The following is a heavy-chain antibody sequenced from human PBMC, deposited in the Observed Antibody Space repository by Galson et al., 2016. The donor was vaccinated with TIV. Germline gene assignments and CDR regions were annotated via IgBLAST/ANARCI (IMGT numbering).Heavy chain of an antibody. CDR3: AKDRNTAMDTYHNYYGMDV. D-gene: IGHD5-18*01. Sequence: VSCKASGDIFISYPINWVRQAPGQGLEWMGGFIPLFGTANYAQKFQGRVTITADESTSITYMELSSLRSEDTAIYYCAKDRNTAMDTYHNYYGMDVWGQGTTVTVSS. CDR2: FIPLFGTA. CDR1: GDIFISYP. V-gene: IGHV1-69*01. J-gene: IGHJ6*02.